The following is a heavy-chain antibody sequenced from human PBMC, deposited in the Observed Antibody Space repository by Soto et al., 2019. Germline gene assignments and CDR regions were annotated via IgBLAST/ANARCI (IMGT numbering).Heavy chain of an antibody. D-gene: IGHD2-8*01. CDR1: GGSISSGDYY. CDR2: IYDSGST. CDR3: DSDRGVGH. Sequence: QVQLQESGPGLVKPSQTLSLTCTVSGGSISSGDYYWSWIRQPPGKGLEWIGYIYDSGSTYYNPSFKSRVNITLGSSTDPYTVEHSSVTAAYTAVNCGDSDRGVGHWGQGTLVTVSS. V-gene: IGHV4-30-4*08. J-gene: IGHJ4*02.